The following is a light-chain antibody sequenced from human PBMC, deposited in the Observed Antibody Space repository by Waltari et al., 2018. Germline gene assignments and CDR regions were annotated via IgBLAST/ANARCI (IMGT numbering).Light chain of an antibody. J-gene: IGKJ1*01. CDR1: QSRTYSDRNSN. V-gene: IGKV2-30*01. CDR3: MQCTQWPRT. CDR2: KVS. Sequence: QSRTYSDRNSNFTWVRQRPGQSPKILMYKVSNRDSGVPERFSDSGSGTDFTLKISRVEAEDVGFYFCMQCTQWPRTFGQGTKVEIK.